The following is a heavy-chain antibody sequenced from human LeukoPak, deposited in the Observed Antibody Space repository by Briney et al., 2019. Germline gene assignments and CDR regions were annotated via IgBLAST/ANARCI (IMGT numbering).Heavy chain of an antibody. CDR2: IYHSGGT. Sequence: PSGTLSLTCALSGGSISSGSGLSRVRPPPGKGLEWIGEIYHSGGTNYKPSLKSRVTVSVDRSKNQFSLKLNSVTAADTAMYYCARNGDFSFAYWGQGTLVTVSS. V-gene: IGHV4-4*02. J-gene: IGHJ4*02. CDR1: GGSISSGSG. CDR3: ARNGDFSFAY.